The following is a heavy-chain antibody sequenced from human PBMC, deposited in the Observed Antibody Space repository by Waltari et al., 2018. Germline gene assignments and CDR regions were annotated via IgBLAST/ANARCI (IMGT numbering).Heavy chain of an antibody. Sequence: EVQLVESGGGLVKPGGSLRRTGAASGFTFRSDSLNWVRPAPGKGLELVSSISSSSSYIYFADSVKGRFTISRDNAKNSLYLQMNSLRAEDTAVYYCATLGGYWGQGTLVTVSS. D-gene: IGHD3-16*01. V-gene: IGHV3-21*01. CDR3: ATLGGY. CDR2: ISSSSSYI. J-gene: IGHJ4*02. CDR1: GFTFRSDS.